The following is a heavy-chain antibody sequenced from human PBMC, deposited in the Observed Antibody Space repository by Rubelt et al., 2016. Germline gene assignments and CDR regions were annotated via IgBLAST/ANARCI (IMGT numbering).Heavy chain of an antibody. CDR3: ARDRLLDDSSGGDAFDI. J-gene: IGHJ3*02. CDR1: GYTFTSYD. Sequence: QVQLVQSGAEVKKPGASVKVSCKASGYTFTSYDINWVRQATGQGLESMGWMNPNSGNTGYAQKFQGRVTITADKSTSTAYMGLGSLRSEDTAVYYCARDRLLDDSSGGDAFDIWGQGTMVTVSS. CDR2: MNPNSGNT. V-gene: IGHV1-8*01. D-gene: IGHD3-22*01.